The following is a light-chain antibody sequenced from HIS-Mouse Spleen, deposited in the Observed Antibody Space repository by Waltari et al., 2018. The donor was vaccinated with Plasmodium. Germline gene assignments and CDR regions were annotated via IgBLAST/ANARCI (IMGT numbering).Light chain of an antibody. CDR2: GAS. V-gene: IGKV3-15*01. CDR1: QRVSSN. Sequence: EIVMTQSPATLSVSPGERATLSCRASQRVSSNLAWYQLKPGQAPRLLIYGASTRATGIPARFSCSGSGTVFTLTISSLQSEDFAVYYCQQYNNWSFTFGPGTKVDIK. CDR3: QQYNNWSFT. J-gene: IGKJ3*01.